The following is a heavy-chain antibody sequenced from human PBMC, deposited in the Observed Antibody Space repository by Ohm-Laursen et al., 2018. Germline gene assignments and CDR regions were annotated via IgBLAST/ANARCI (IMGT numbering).Heavy chain of an antibody. D-gene: IGHD3-16*01. CDR2: ISHSGST. V-gene: IGHV4-34*01. CDR1: GGSFSGYS. Sequence: SETLSLTCAVYGGSFSGYSWTWIRQPPGKGLEWIGEISHSGSTNYNASPKSRVTLSLDTSKNHFSLNLKSVTAADTAVYYCGRAYTIWGQGTLVTVSS. CDR3: GRAYTI. J-gene: IGHJ4*02.